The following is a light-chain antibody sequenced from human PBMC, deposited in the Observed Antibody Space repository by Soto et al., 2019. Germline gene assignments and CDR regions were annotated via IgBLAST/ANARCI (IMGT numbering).Light chain of an antibody. V-gene: IGKV3-11*01. CDR1: QTVSSY. J-gene: IGKJ5*01. CDR3: QQRRT. CDR2: DAS. Sequence: EIVLTQSPATLSLSPGERATLSCRASQTVSSYLAWYQQKPGQAPRLLVYDASDRATGIPARFSGSGSGTDFTLTISSLEPEAFAVYYCQQRRTFGQGTRLEIK.